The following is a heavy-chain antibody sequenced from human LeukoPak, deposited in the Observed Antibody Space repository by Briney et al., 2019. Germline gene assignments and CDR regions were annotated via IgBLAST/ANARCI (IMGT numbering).Heavy chain of an antibody. D-gene: IGHD1-7*01. CDR3: ARDWRGDNWNYLYYYGMDV. CDR1: GFSLSIYA. CDR2: ISYDGSNK. V-gene: IGHV3-30-3*01. J-gene: IGHJ6*02. Sequence: GGSLRLSCAPSGFSLSIYAMHWVRQAPGEGLEWVAVISYDGSNKYYADSVKGRFTISRDNSKNPLYLQMTRLRAEDTAVYYCARDWRGDNWNYLYYYGMDVWGQGTTVTVSS.